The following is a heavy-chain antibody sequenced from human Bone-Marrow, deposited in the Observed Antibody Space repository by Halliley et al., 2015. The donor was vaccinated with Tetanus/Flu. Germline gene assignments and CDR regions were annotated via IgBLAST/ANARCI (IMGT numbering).Heavy chain of an antibody. J-gene: IGHJ4*02. D-gene: IGHD2-15*01. V-gene: IGHV4-59*08. Sequence: TLSLTCSLSGGSIGSHFWCWIRQPPGRGLEWIGCYYYGGSTYYNPSLKSPVAISTDTSKNQFSLSLSSVSATDTAVYYCATLGCPSGTSFAHWGQGTPITVSS. CDR1: GGSIGSHF. CDR2: YYYGGST. CDR3: ATLGCPSGTSFAH.